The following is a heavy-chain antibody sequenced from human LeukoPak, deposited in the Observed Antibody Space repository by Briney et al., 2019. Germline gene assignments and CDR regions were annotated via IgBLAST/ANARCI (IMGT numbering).Heavy chain of an antibody. CDR1: GFTFSSYS. J-gene: IGHJ3*02. CDR3: EGWSVDAALDI. Sequence: GGSLRLSCAASGFTFSSYSMNWARQAPGRGLEWVSTIYSGGSTFYADSVKGRFTISRDSSKNTLYLQMNSLRAEDTAVYYCEGWSVDAALDIWGQGTMVTVSS. D-gene: IGHD2-15*01. V-gene: IGHV3-53*01. CDR2: IYSGGST.